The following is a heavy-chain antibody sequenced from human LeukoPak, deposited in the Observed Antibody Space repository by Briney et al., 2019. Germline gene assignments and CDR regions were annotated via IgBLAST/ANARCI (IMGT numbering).Heavy chain of an antibody. Sequence: SATLSLTCAAYGGSFSGYYWSWIRQPPGKGLEWIGKINHSGSTTYNPSLKSRVAISVDTSKTQFSLKLSSVTAADTAVYYCARGYGSGRRYYYYYGMDVWGQGTTVTVSS. D-gene: IGHD3-10*01. CDR2: INHSGST. CDR3: ARGYGSGRRYYYYYGMDV. CDR1: GGSFSGYY. J-gene: IGHJ6*01. V-gene: IGHV4-34*01.